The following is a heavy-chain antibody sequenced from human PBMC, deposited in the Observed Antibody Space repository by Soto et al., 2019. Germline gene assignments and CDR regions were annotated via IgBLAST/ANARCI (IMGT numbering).Heavy chain of an antibody. J-gene: IGHJ3*02. CDR1: GGSFSGYY. V-gene: IGHV4-34*01. Sequence: QVQLQQWGAGLLKPSETLSLTCAVYGGSFSGYYWSWIRQPPGKGLEWIGEINHSGSTNYNPSLKSRVTISVDTSKNQSSLKLSSVTAADTAVYYCARVKRITDAFDIWGQGTMVTVSS. CDR2: INHSGST. CDR3: ARVKRITDAFDI. D-gene: IGHD3-10*01.